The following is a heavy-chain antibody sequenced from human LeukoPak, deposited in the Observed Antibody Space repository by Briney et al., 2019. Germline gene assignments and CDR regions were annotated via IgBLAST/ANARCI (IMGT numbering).Heavy chain of an antibody. CDR3: ARCLGYKGSGYYDFWSGYRADDAFDI. Sequence: ASVKVSCKASRYTFTSYDINWLRQATGQGLEWMGWMNPNSGNTGYAQKFQGRVTMTRNTSISTAYMELSSLRSEDTAVYYCARCLGYKGSGYYDFWSGYRADDAFDIWGQGTMVTVSS. D-gene: IGHD3-3*01. CDR2: MNPNSGNT. V-gene: IGHV1-8*01. J-gene: IGHJ3*02. CDR1: RYTFTSYD.